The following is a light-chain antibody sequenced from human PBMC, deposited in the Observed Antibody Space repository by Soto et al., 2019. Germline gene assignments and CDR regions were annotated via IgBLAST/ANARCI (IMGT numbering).Light chain of an antibody. V-gene: IGKV1-39*01. CDR3: QQSFSSRWT. Sequence: DIQLTQSPSSLSASVGDRVTITCRASQGIITYLNWYQQKPGKAPNLLIYSSSTLQSGVQSRFSGSGSGTDFTLTIRSLQPEDFATYYCQQSFSSRWTFGQGTKVDIK. J-gene: IGKJ1*01. CDR1: QGIITY. CDR2: SSS.